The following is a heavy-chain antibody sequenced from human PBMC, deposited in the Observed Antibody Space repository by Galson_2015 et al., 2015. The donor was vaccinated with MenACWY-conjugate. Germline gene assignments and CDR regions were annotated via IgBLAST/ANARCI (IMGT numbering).Heavy chain of an antibody. D-gene: IGHD5-24*01. CDR2: IYPGDSDT. CDR1: GSSFTNYW. CDR3: ARMMANYWYFDF. J-gene: IGHJ2*01. V-gene: IGHV5-51*01. Sequence: QSGAEVIKPGESLQISCTASGSSFTNYWIGWGRQMPGKGLAWMGIIYPGDSDTRYSPSFHGQVTISADKSISTAYLQWSNLKASDTAMYYCARMMANYWYFDFWGRGTLVTVSA.